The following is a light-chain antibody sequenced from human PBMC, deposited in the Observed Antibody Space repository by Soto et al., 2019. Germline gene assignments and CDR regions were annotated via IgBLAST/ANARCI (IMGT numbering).Light chain of an antibody. V-gene: IGKV1-39*01. J-gene: IGKJ1*01. CDR2: AAS. Sequence: DIQMTQSPSSLSASVGDRVTITCRASQSIVTYLNWYLQKPGKAPKLLIYAASNLQSGVPSRFSGSGSGTGFTLTISSLQPEDFATYYCQHTYTFPWTFGQGTKVDIK. CDR1: QSIVTY. CDR3: QHTYTFPWT.